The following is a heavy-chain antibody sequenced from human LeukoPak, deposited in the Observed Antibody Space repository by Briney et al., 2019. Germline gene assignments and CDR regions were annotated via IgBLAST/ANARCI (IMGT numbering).Heavy chain of an antibody. CDR1: GFTFSTYW. J-gene: IGHJ4*02. Sequence: GGSLRLSCAASGFTFSTYWMHWVRQAPGKGLVWVSRINTDGSTTGYADSVKGRFTISRDNAKNTLYLQMSSLRAEDTAVYYCARGAMIGEYWGQGTLVTVSS. CDR2: INTDGSTT. V-gene: IGHV3-74*01. D-gene: IGHD3-10*02. CDR3: ARGAMIGEY.